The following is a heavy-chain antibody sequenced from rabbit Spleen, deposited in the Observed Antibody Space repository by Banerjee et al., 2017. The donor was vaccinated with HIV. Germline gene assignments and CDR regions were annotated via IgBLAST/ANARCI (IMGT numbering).Heavy chain of an antibody. J-gene: IGHJ3*01. D-gene: IGHD1-1*01. CDR3: ARKASSNDDFGLDL. Sequence: QEQLKETGGGLVQPGGSLKLSCKASGFDFSRAGVSWVRQAPGKGLEWIACINAITGKAVYASWAKGRFTFSKTSSTTVTLQMTSLTVADTATYFCARKASSNDDFGLDLWGPGTLVTVS. CDR2: INAITGKA. V-gene: IGHV1S45*01. CDR1: GFDFSRAG.